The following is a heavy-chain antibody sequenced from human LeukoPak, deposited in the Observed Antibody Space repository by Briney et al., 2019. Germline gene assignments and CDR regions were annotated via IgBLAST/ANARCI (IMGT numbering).Heavy chain of an antibody. D-gene: IGHD3-16*01. Sequence: ASVKVSCKTSGYSFTSYSITWVRQAPGQGLEWMGWISTNNGDTYYSQKVQGRVTLTTDPSASTAYMELRSLRSDDTAEYYCATTPGGRSWSHWFDPWGQGTLVIVSS. V-gene: IGHV1-18*01. J-gene: IGHJ5*02. CDR3: ATTPGGRSWSHWFDP. CDR1: GYSFTSYS. CDR2: ISTNNGDT.